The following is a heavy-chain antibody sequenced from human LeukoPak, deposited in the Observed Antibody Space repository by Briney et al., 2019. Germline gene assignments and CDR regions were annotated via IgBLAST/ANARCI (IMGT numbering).Heavy chain of an antibody. CDR3: ARDARPRRFSSWARWELRDYYFDY. V-gene: IGHV3-33*01. Sequence: GRSLRLSCAASGFTFSSYGMHWVRQAPGKGLEWVAVIWYDGSNKYYADSVKGRFTISRDNSKNTLYLQMNSLRAGDTAVYYCARDARPRRFSSWARWELRDYYFDYWGQGTLVTVSS. CDR1: GFTFSSYG. CDR2: IWYDGSNK. J-gene: IGHJ4*02. D-gene: IGHD1-26*01.